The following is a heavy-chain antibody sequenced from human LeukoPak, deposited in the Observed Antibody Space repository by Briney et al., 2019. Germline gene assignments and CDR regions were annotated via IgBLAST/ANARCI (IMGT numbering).Heavy chain of an antibody. D-gene: IGHD3-3*01. CDR1: GFTFSSYA. CDR2: ISYDGSNK. Sequence: PGGSLRLSCAASGFTFSSYAMHWVRQAPGKGLEWVAVISYDGSNKYYADSVKGRFTISRDNSKNTLYLQMNSLRAEDTAVYYCARRGEDFWSGHYMDVWGKGTTVTVSS. J-gene: IGHJ6*03. V-gene: IGHV3-30-3*01. CDR3: ARRGEDFWSGHYMDV.